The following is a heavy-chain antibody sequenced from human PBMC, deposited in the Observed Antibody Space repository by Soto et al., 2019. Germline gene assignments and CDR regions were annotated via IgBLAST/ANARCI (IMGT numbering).Heavy chain of an antibody. Sequence: GGSLRLSCAVSGFICSSYDMSWVRQAPGKGLEWVSTILVGGSTHYEDSVKGRFTISRDTSKNTVYLQMNSLTAGDTAVYYCAKATATGGGAFEIYGRGTLVTVSS. CDR1: GFICSSYD. V-gene: IGHV3-23*01. CDR3: AKATATGGGAFEI. D-gene: IGHD2-8*02. J-gene: IGHJ3*02. CDR2: ILVGGST.